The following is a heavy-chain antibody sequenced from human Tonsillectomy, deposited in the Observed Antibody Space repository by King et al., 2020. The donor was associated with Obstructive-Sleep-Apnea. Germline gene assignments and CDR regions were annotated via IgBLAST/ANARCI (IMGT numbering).Heavy chain of an antibody. CDR2: IRYDGSNK. V-gene: IGHV3-30*02. J-gene: IGHJ4*02. CDR3: AKAHSDYGRGLLDY. D-gene: IGHD4-17*01. Sequence: VQLVESGGGVVQPGRSLRLSCAASGFSFSSYGMHWVRQAPGKGLEWVAFIRYDGSNKYYVDSVKGRFIISRDNSKNTLYLQMNRLRPEDTAVYYCAKAHSDYGRGLLDYWGLGALVTVSS. CDR1: GFSFSSYG.